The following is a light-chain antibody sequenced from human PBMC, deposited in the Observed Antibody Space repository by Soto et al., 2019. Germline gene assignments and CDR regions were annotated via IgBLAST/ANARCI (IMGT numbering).Light chain of an antibody. Sequence: QSVLTQPASVSGSPGQSITISCTGTSSDVGCYNYVSWYQQHPGKAPKLMIYEVSNRPSGVSNRFSGSKSGNKASLTISGLQAEDEDDYYCSSYTSSSTPIVFGTGTKVTVL. CDR1: SSDVGCYNY. V-gene: IGLV2-14*01. J-gene: IGLJ1*01. CDR3: SSYTSSSTPIV. CDR2: EVS.